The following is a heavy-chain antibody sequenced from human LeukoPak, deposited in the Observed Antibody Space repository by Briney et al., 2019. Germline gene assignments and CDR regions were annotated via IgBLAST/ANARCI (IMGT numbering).Heavy chain of an antibody. V-gene: IGHV3-74*01. CDR3: ARDSFDYQYYYGMDV. CDR2: ISSDGRST. CDR1: GFTFRNYW. Sequence: PGGSLRLSCAASGFTFRNYWMHWVRQAPGKGLVWVSRISSDGRSTSYADSVKGRFTVSRDNAKNTLYLQMNSLGAEDTAVYYCARDSFDYQYYYGMDVWGQGTTVIVSS. J-gene: IGHJ6*02.